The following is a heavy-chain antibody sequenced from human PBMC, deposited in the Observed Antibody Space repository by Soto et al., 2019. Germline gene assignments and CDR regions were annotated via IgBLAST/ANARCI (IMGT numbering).Heavy chain of an antibody. D-gene: IGHD2-8*02. J-gene: IGHJ4*02. CDR1: GYTFSRYG. CDR3: ARESTGLSFDH. CDR2: INTANGKT. Sequence: QVQLIQSGAEVEKPGASVKVSCKASGYTFSRYGMHWVRQAPGQGLEWMGWINTANGKTGYSEKFQGRVTITRDTSATTVYMELHSLRSEDTATYYCARESTGLSFDHWGQGILVTVSS. V-gene: IGHV1-3*04.